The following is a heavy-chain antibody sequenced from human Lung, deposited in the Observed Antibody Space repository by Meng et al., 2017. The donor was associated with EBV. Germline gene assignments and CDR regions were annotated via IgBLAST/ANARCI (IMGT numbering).Heavy chain of an antibody. D-gene: IGHD6-6*01. CDR1: GFSLSTRGVG. Sequence: QITLKESGPTLVKPTQTRTLTCTFSGFSLSTRGVGVGWIRQPPGKALEWLALIYWDDDKRYSPSLKSRLTITKDTSKNQVVLTMTNMDPVDAATYFCAHLIAARPFDYWGQGTLVTVSS. CDR2: IYWDDDK. CDR3: AHLIAARPFDY. J-gene: IGHJ4*02. V-gene: IGHV2-5*02.